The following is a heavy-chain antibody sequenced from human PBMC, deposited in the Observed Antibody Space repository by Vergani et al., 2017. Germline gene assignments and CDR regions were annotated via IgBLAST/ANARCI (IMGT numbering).Heavy chain of an antibody. CDR1: GFTFSSYA. J-gene: IGHJ6*02. CDR3: ARDRYYLGSGSYPYFYYYGLGV. Sequence: EVQLLESGGNLIQPGGSLRLSCGASGFTFSSYAMTWVRLAPGKGLQWVSAISGSGGNTFYTDSVKGRFTISRDNAKSSLYLQMNSLRAEDTGVYYCARDRYYLGSGSYPYFYYYGLGVWGQGTAVTVSS. D-gene: IGHD3-10*01. CDR2: ISGSGGNT. V-gene: IGHV3-23*01.